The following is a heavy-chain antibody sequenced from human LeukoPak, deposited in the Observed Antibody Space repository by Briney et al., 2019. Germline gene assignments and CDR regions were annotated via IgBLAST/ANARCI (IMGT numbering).Heavy chain of an antibody. D-gene: IGHD6-19*01. CDR1: GGTFSSYA. CDR2: IIPILGIA. V-gene: IGHV1-69*04. Sequence: ASVKVSCKASGGTFSSYAISWVRQAPGQGLEWMGRIIPILGIANYAQEFQGRVTITADKSTSTAYMELSSLRSEDTAVYYCARGESSGWYFLFDYWGQGTLVTVSS. J-gene: IGHJ4*02. CDR3: ARGESSGWYFLFDY.